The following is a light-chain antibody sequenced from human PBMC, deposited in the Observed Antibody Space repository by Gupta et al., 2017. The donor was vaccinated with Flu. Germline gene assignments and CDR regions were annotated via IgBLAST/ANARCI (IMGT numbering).Light chain of an antibody. CDR1: AGSVSTRNY. Sequence: TLTCALNAGSVSTRNYPGCYHQPPAHPPRKLLYNNNRRWSGVPDRCSGSIIGNTAAITITGAQAEEDGDYYCFLFTEEGDNKWAFGGGTRLTVL. J-gene: IGLJ3*02. CDR3: FLFTEEGDNKWA. CDR2: NNN. V-gene: IGLV8-61*01.